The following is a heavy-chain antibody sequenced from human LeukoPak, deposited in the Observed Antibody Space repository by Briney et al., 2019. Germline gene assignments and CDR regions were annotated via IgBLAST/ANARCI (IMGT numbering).Heavy chain of an antibody. CDR1: GGSISTSSYY. J-gene: IGHJ4*02. D-gene: IGHD3-10*01. V-gene: IGHV4-39*01. CDR2: IYYSGST. CDR3: ARTRYYYNSRSYGAPYYFDY. Sequence: SETLSLTCTVSGGSISTSSYYWGWIRQPPGKGLEWIGSIYYSGSTYYNPSLKSRVTISVDTSKNQFSLKLSSVTAADTAVYYCARTRYYYNSRSYGAPYYFDYWGQGTLVTVSS.